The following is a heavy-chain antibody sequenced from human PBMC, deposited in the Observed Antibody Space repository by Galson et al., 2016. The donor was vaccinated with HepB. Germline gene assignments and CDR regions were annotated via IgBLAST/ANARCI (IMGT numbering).Heavy chain of an antibody. J-gene: IGHJ4*02. CDR1: GFTFSNRG. CDR2: DSMDGRRK. CDR3: AKRHEYCPPVGCSVDY. V-gene: IGHV3-30*18. Sequence: SLRLSCAASGFTFSNRGMHWVRQAPGKGLEWVAADSMDGRRKFYADSVKGRFTISRDNSNNMLFLQMNSLRADDTAVYYCAKRHEYCPPVGCSVDYWGQGTLDSVSS. D-gene: IGHD2/OR15-2a*01.